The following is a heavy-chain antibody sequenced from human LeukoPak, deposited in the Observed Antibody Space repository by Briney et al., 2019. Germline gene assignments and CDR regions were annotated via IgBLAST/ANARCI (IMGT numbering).Heavy chain of an antibody. CDR2: ISYDGSNK. J-gene: IGHJ6*02. Sequence: GGSLRLSCAASGFTFSSYGMHWVRQAPGKGLEWVAVISYDGSNKYYADSVKGRFTISRDNSKNTLYLQMHSLRAEDTAVYYCAKGFVGYGSGSYYIPRIVYGMDVWGQGTTVTVSS. D-gene: IGHD3-10*01. CDR1: GFTFSSYG. V-gene: IGHV3-30*18. CDR3: AKGFVGYGSGSYYIPRIVYGMDV.